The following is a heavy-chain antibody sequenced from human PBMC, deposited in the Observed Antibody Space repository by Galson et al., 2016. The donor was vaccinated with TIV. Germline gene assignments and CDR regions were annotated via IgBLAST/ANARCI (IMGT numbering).Heavy chain of an antibody. CDR3: TRGRFESGSYYNSGFDY. Sequence: ETLSLTCGVSGGSFRGYYWTWIRLPPGKGLEWIGEIDDSGSTNSIPSLKGRLTLSVDTSRNHFSLQMNSVTAADTAIYYCTRGRFESGSYYNSGFDYWGQGTPVAVSS. V-gene: IGHV4-34*01. CDR2: IDDSGST. D-gene: IGHD3-10*01. J-gene: IGHJ4*02. CDR1: GGSFRGYY.